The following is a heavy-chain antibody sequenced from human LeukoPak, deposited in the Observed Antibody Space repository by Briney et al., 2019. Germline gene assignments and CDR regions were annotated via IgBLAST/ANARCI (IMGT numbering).Heavy chain of an antibody. J-gene: IGHJ4*02. Sequence: GASVTVSCKASGYTFNIYYIIWVRQAPGQGLEWVGWISAYNGKTNYAQKLQGRVTMTTDTSTTTAYMELRSLRYDDTAVYYCARVKEIFGSGSYLGDYWGQGTLVTVSS. CDR3: ARVKEIFGSGSYLGDY. CDR1: GYTFNIYY. CDR2: ISAYNGKT. V-gene: IGHV1-18*01. D-gene: IGHD3-10*01.